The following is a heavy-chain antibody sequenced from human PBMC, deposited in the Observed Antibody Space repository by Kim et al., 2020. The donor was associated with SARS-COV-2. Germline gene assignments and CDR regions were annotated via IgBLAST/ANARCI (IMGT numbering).Heavy chain of an antibody. V-gene: IGHV4-34*01. Sequence: NYYPDLKSRVTIAVDTSKNQFSLKLSSVTTADTAVYYCARKELLRSYFDYWGQGTLINVSS. D-gene: IGHD5-12*01. CDR3: ARKELLRSYFDY. J-gene: IGHJ4*02.